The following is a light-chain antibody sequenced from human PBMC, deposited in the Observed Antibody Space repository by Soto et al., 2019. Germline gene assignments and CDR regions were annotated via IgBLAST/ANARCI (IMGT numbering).Light chain of an antibody. CDR3: QQYGSSPLT. CDR2: GAS. V-gene: IGKV3-20*01. Sequence: EIVLTQSPGTLSLSPGERATLSCRASQSVTSSYLAWYQQKPGQAPRLLIYGASSRATGIADRFSGSGSGTDFTLTISRLAPEDFAVYYCQQYGSSPLTFGGRTMV. J-gene: IGKJ4*01. CDR1: QSVTSSY.